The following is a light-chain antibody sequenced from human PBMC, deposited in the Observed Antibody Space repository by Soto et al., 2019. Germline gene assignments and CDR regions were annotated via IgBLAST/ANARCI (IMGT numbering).Light chain of an antibody. Sequence: AIEITQSPSSLSAYVGDSVTITCRASQGITNDLGWYQQKPGKAPKLLIYAASSLQSWVPSRFRGSGSGTDFTLTSSRLQPEDFATYYCRQDDNSPRTFGQGTKGDIK. CDR3: RQDDNSPRT. J-gene: IGKJ1*01. V-gene: IGKV1-6*01. CDR2: AAS. CDR1: QGITND.